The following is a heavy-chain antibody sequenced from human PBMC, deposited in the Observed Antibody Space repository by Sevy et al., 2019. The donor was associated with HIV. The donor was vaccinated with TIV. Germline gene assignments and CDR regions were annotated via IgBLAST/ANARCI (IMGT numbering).Heavy chain of an antibody. Sequence: GGSLRLSCAASGFTLSDYYMSWIRQAPGKGLEWVSYISGDSDDTKYYADSVKGRLTISRDNAKNSVYLQMNSLRAEDTAVYYCARDHVKDGDLGDYYYFAMDLWGQGTTVTVSS. CDR2: ISGDSDDTK. CDR1: GFTLSDYY. J-gene: IGHJ6*02. CDR3: ARDHVKDGDLGDYYYFAMDL. V-gene: IGHV3-11*01. D-gene: IGHD4-17*01.